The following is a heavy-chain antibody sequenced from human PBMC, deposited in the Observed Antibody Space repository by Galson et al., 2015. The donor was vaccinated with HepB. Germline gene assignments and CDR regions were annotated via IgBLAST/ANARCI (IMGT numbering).Heavy chain of an antibody. CDR1: GFSLSTSGVG. CDR2: IYWNDDK. Sequence: PALVKPTQTLTLTCTFSGFSLSTSGVGVGWIRQPPGKALEWLALIYWNDDKRYSPSLKSRLTITKDTSKNQVVLTMTNMDPVDTATYYCAHSPGASSWYLVVRKNLLGNIQSTFDYWGQGTLVTVSS. D-gene: IGHD6-13*01. V-gene: IGHV2-5*01. CDR3: AHSPGASSWYLVVRKNLLGNIQSTFDY. J-gene: IGHJ4*02.